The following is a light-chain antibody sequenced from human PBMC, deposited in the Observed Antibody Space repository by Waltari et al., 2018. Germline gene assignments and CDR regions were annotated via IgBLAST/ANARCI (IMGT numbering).Light chain of an antibody. CDR1: QSISSW. Sequence: DIKMTQSPSTLSASLGDSVPITCRASQSISSWLAWYQQKPGKAPKLLIYKASSLESGVPSRFSGSGSGTEFTLTISSLQPDDFATYYCQQYHTLYTFGQGTKLEI. CDR3: QQYHTLYT. CDR2: KAS. V-gene: IGKV1-5*03. J-gene: IGKJ2*01.